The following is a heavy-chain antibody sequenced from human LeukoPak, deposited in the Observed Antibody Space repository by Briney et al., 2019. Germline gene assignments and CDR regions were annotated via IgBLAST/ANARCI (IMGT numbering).Heavy chain of an antibody. Sequence: ASETLSLTCAVYGGSFSAYYWSWIRQPPGKGLEWIGQINHSGSTNYNPSLKSRVTISVDTSKNQFSLKLSSVAAADTAVYYCARRHYYDSSAYASDFEYWGQGTLVTVSS. V-gene: IGHV4-34*01. CDR2: INHSGST. CDR1: GGSFSAYY. D-gene: IGHD3-22*01. CDR3: ARRHYYDSSAYASDFEY. J-gene: IGHJ4*02.